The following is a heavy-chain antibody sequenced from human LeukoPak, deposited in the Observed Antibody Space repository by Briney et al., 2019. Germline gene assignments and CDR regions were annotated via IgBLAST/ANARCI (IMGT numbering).Heavy chain of an antibody. Sequence: PGGSLRLSCAASGFTFSSYGMHWVRQAPGKGLEWVAFIRYDEYYADSVKGRFTISRDNSKNTLYLQMNSLRAEDTAVYYCAKDALDGYSSGWYGIWGQGTMVTVSS. J-gene: IGHJ3*02. D-gene: IGHD6-19*01. CDR2: IRYDE. CDR1: GFTFSSYG. V-gene: IGHV3-30*02. CDR3: AKDALDGYSSGWYGI.